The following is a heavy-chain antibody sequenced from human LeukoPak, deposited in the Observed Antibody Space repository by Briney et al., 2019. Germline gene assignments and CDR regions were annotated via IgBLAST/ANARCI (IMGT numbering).Heavy chain of an antibody. J-gene: IGHJ3*02. Sequence: GGSLRLSCAASGFTFSTYWMSWVRQAPGKGLEWGANIKQDGSEKYYSDSVKGRFTTSRDNARNTLQLQMNSLRAEDTAVYYCARWGTYSTSWLGAFDMWGQGAKVTVSS. CDR3: ARWGTYSTSWLGAFDM. D-gene: IGHD3-16*01. CDR2: IKQDGSEK. CDR1: GFTFSTYW. V-gene: IGHV3-7*05.